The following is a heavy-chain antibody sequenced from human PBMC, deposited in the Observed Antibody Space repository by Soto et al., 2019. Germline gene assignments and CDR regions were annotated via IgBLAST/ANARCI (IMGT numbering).Heavy chain of an antibody. V-gene: IGHV3-30*18. Sequence: GGSLRLSCAASGFTFSSYGMHWVRQAPGKGLEWVAVISYDGSNKYYADSVKGRFTISRDNSKNTLYLQMNSLRAEDTAVYYCAKALIAVAGTAFRRPYYFDYWGQGTLVTVSS. CDR2: ISYDGSNK. CDR1: GFTFSSYG. CDR3: AKALIAVAGTAFRRPYYFDY. J-gene: IGHJ4*02. D-gene: IGHD6-19*01.